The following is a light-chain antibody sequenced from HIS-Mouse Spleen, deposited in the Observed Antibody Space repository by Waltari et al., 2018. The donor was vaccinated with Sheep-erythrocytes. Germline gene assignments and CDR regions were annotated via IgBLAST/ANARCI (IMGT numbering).Light chain of an antibody. Sequence: QSALTQPASVSGSPGQSITISCTGTSSDGGSYNLVSCYQQHPGKAPKLMIYEGSKRPSGVSNRFSGSKSGNTASLTISGLQAEDEADYYCCSYAGSSTPRVFGGGTKLTVL. V-gene: IGLV2-23*01. CDR1: SSDGGSYNL. J-gene: IGLJ3*02. CDR3: CSYAGSSTPRV. CDR2: EGS.